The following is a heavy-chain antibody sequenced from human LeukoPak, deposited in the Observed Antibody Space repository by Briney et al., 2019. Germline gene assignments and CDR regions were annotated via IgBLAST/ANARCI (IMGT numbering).Heavy chain of an antibody. CDR2: IYTSGST. D-gene: IGHD6-13*01. V-gene: IGHV4-4*09. J-gene: IGHJ6*03. Sequence: SETLSLTCTVSGGSISSYYWSWIRQPPGKGLEWIGYIYTSGSTNYNPSLKSRVTISVDTSKNQFSLKLSSVTAADTAVYYCARRGDSSWSDYYYYYMDVWGKGTTVTVSS. CDR1: GGSISSYY. CDR3: ARRGDSSWSDYYYYYMDV.